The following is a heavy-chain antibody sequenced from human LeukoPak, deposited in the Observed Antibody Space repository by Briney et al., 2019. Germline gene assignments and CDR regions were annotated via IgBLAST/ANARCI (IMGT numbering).Heavy chain of an antibody. Sequence: GGSLRLSCAASGFTFSDYYMSWIRQAPGKGLEWVAFIRYDGSNKYYADSVKGRFTISRDNSKNTLYLQMKSLRAEDTAVYYCARDNDSRDPPHFDYWGQGTLVTVSS. J-gene: IGHJ4*02. CDR3: ARDNDSRDPPHFDY. CDR1: GFTFSDYY. D-gene: IGHD3-16*01. V-gene: IGHV3-30*02. CDR2: IRYDGSNK.